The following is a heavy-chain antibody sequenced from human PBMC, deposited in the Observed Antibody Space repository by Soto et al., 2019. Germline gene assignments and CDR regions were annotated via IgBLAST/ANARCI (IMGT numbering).Heavy chain of an antibody. CDR2: IYYSGYT. Sequence: QVQLQESGPGRVKPSETLSLTCTASGGSISPYYWSWIRQPPGEGMEWLGYIYYSGYTNNNPSLKSRLTISVDTSKNQFSLRLSSVTAADTAVYFCARLIRDASGSYRLDYWGRGTLVTVSS. CDR3: ARLIRDASGSYRLDY. V-gene: IGHV4-59*08. D-gene: IGHD3-10*01. CDR1: GGSISPYY. J-gene: IGHJ4*02.